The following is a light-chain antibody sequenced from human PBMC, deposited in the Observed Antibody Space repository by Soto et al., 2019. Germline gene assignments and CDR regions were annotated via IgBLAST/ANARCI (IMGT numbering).Light chain of an antibody. CDR3: AAWDDSLNGVV. Sequence: QAVVTQPPSASGTPGQRVTISCSGSSSNIGSNTVNWYQQLPGTAPKLLIYTINQRPSGVPDRFSGSRSGTSASLAISGLQSEDEAHYYCAAWDDSLNGVVFGGGTQLTVL. J-gene: IGLJ3*02. CDR2: TIN. CDR1: SSNIGSNT. V-gene: IGLV1-44*01.